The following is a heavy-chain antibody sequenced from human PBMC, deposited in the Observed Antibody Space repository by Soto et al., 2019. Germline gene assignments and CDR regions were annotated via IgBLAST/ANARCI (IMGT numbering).Heavy chain of an antibody. V-gene: IGHV4-59*01. Sequence: QVQLQESGPGLVKPSETLSLTCTVSGGSISSFYWSWIRQPPGKGLEWIGYIYYSGTTTYNPSLKGRVAASVDTTKNQFSLKVTSLTAADTAIYYCAWILGSYWRLDLWGRGTLVTVSS. CDR2: IYYSGTT. CDR3: AWILGSYWRLDL. J-gene: IGHJ2*01. D-gene: IGHD5-18*01. CDR1: GGSISSFY.